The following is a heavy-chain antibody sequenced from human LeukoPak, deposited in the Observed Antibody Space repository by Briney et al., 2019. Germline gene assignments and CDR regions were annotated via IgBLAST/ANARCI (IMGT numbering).Heavy chain of an antibody. V-gene: IGHV4-39*01. Sequence: SETLSLTCTVSGGSISSSSYYWGWIRQPPGKGLEWIGSIYYSGSTYYNPSLKSRVTISVDTSKNQFSLKLSSVTAADTAVYYCARTGKWELPHYYYYYMDVWGKGTTVTISS. CDR1: GGSISSSSYY. CDR2: IYYSGST. D-gene: IGHD1-26*01. CDR3: ARTGKWELPHYYYYYMDV. J-gene: IGHJ6*03.